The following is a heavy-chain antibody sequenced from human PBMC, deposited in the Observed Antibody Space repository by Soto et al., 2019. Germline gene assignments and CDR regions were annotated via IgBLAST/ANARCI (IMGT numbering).Heavy chain of an antibody. J-gene: IGHJ6*02. V-gene: IGHV4-39*01. CDR2: IYYSGST. CDR3: ARGIAAAVVHYYYGMDV. CDR1: GGSISSSSYY. Sequence: SETLSLTCTVSGGSISSSSYYWGWIRQPPGKGLEWIGSIYYSGSTYYNPSLKSRVTISVDTSKNQFSLKLSSVTAADTAVYYCARGIAAAVVHYYYGMDVWGQGTTVTSP. D-gene: IGHD6-13*01.